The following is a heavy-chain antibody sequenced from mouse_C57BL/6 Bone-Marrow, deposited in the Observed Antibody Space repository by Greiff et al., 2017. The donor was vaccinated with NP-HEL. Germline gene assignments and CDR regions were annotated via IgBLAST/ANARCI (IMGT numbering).Heavy chain of an antibody. J-gene: IGHJ4*01. Sequence: GQLQQSGAELVRPGASVKLSCTPPGFNIKDSYMHWVKQRPEQGLEWIGRIEPEDGDTEYAPKFQGKATMTADTSSNTAYLQLSSLTSEDTAVYYCTRRYYSNLYAMDYWGQGTSVTVSS. CDR2: IEPEDGDT. V-gene: IGHV14-1*01. CDR1: GFNIKDSY. CDR3: TRRYYSNLYAMDY. D-gene: IGHD2-5*01.